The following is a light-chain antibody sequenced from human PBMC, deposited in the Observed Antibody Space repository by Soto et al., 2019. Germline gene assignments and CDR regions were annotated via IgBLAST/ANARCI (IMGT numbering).Light chain of an antibody. CDR3: QQYGSSPLT. Sequence: EIVLTQSPGTLPLSPGERATLSCRASQSVSSSYLAWYQQKPGQAPRLLIYGASSRATGIPDGFSGSGSGTDFTLTISRLEPEDFAVYFCQQYGSSPLTFGGGTKVDIK. CDR2: GAS. V-gene: IGKV3-20*01. CDR1: QSVSSSY. J-gene: IGKJ4*01.